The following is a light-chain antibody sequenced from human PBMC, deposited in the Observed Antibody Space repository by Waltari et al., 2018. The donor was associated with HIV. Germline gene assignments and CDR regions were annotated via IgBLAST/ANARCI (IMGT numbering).Light chain of an antibody. Sequence: QSALTQPRPVSGSPGQSVTITCTGTSSDVGGYNYVPWYQHHPGKAPTLMIYDVSKRPSGVPDRFSGSKSGNTASLTISGLQAEDEADYYCCSYAGSYTLVFGGGTTLTVL. CDR1: SSDVGGYNY. J-gene: IGLJ2*01. CDR3: CSYAGSYTLV. CDR2: DVS. V-gene: IGLV2-11*01.